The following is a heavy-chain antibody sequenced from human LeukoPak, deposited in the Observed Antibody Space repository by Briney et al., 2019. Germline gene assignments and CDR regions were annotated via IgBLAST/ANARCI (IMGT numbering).Heavy chain of an antibody. D-gene: IGHD6-6*01. CDR2: IWYDGSNK. CDR1: GFTFSSYG. Sequence: PGGSLRLSCAASGFTFSSYGMHWVRQAPGKGLEWVAVIWYDGSNKYYADSVKGRFTISRDNSKNTLYLQMNSLRAEDTAVYYCAKAVSISATGPDSWGQGTLVTVSS. CDR3: AKAVSISATGPDS. J-gene: IGHJ4*02. V-gene: IGHV3-33*06.